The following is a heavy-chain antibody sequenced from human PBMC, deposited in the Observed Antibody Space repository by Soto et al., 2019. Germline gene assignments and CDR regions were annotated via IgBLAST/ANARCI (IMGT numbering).Heavy chain of an antibody. D-gene: IGHD2-21*02. CDR3: ARLNCGGDCYYASGVPRFYHYGMDV. CDR1: GASISSGGSY. J-gene: IGHJ6*02. CDR2: IYYSGTT. V-gene: IGHV4-31*03. Sequence: SETLSLTCTVSGASISSGGSYWYWIRQHPGKGREWIGYIYYSGTTYYNPSLKSRITISVATSKNQFSLKLSSVTAADTAVYYCARLNCGGDCYYASGVPRFYHYGMDVWGQGTTVTGS.